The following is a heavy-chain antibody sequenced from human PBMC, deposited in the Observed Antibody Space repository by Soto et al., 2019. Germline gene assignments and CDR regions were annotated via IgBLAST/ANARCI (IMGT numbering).Heavy chain of an antibody. CDR1: GGSISGYY. CDR3: VGSFSGAWPYFDY. Sequence: TSETLSLTCTVSGGSISGYYWSWIRQPPGKGLEWIGYISHSGSTNYNPSLKSRVFISKDTSKNQISLKLTSVTAADSAVYYCVGSFSGAWPYFDYWDQGTLVTVSS. V-gene: IGHV4-59*01. J-gene: IGHJ4*02. CDR2: ISHSGST. D-gene: IGHD1-26*01.